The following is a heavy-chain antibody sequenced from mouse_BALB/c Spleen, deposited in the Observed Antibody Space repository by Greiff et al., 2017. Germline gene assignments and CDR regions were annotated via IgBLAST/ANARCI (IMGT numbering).Heavy chain of an antibody. CDR3: ARDLYYYGSSYWAY. Sequence: EVMLVESGRGLVQPGGSLRLSCATSGFTFTDYYMSWVRQPPGKALEWLGFIRNKANGYTTEYSASVKGRFTISRDNSQSILYLQMNTLRAEDSATYYCARDLYYYGSSYWAYWGQGTLVTVSA. CDR1: GFTFTDYY. CDR2: IRNKANGYTT. J-gene: IGHJ3*01. D-gene: IGHD1-1*01. V-gene: IGHV7-3*02.